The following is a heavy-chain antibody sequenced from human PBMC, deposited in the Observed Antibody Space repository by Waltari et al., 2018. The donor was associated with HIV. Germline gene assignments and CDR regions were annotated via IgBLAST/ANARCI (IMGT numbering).Heavy chain of an antibody. V-gene: IGHV3-48*01. CDR2: ISRRSSSI. D-gene: IGHD7-27*01. J-gene: IGHJ4*02. CDR1: GVTLSNKT. CDR3: ARDINGGWGY. Sequence: EVQLVESGGGLVQPGGSLRYACGASGVTLSNKTRNWVGKDPGKGLEWVSYISRRSSSIFYADSVKGRFTISRDNAKNSLYLEMNSLRVEDTAVYYCARDINGGWGYWGQGTLVTVAS.